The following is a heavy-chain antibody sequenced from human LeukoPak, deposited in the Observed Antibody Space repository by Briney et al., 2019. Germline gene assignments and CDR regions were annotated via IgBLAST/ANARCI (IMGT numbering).Heavy chain of an antibody. J-gene: IGHJ4*02. D-gene: IGHD1-26*01. Sequence: GGSLRLSCAASGFTFSSYSMNWVPQAPGKGLEWVSSISSSSSYIYYADSVKSRFTISRDNAKNSLYLQMNSLRAEDTAVYYCARDNKLLKAFDYWGQGTLVTVSS. CDR1: GFTFSSYS. V-gene: IGHV3-21*01. CDR3: ARDNKLLKAFDY. CDR2: ISSSSSYI.